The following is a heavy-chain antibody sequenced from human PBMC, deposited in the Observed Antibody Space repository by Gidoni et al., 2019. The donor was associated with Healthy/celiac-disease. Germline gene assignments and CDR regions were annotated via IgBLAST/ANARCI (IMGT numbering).Heavy chain of an antibody. CDR2: IIPIFGTA. D-gene: IGHD2-21*02. J-gene: IGHJ6*02. V-gene: IGHV1-69*01. Sequence: QVQLVQSGAEVKKPGSSVKVSCKASGVTFSSYAISWVRQAPGQGLEWMGGIIPIFGTANYAQKFQGRVTITADESTSTAYMELSSLRSEDTAVYYCAIRGVTARQPNLVYYGMDVWGQGTTVTVSS. CDR3: AIRGVTARQPNLVYYGMDV. CDR1: GVTFSSYA.